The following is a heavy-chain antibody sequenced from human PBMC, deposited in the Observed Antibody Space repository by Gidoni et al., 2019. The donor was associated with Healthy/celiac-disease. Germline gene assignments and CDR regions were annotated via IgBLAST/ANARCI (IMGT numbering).Heavy chain of an antibody. CDR1: GFTFRSYA. CDR3: AKIRGFLEWLPL. D-gene: IGHD3-3*01. Sequence: EVQLLESGGGLVQPGGSLRHSCASSGFTFRSYAMSWVRQAPGKGLEWVSAISGIGGSTYYADSVKGRFTISRDNSKNTLYLQMNSLRAEDTAVYYCAKIRGFLEWLPLGGQGTLVTVSS. CDR2: ISGIGGST. V-gene: IGHV3-23*01. J-gene: IGHJ4*02.